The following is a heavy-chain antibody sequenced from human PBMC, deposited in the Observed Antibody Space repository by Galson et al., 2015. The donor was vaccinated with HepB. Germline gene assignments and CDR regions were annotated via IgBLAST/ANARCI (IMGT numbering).Heavy chain of an antibody. J-gene: IGHJ4*02. CDR1: GYTFTSYD. V-gene: IGHV1-8*01. D-gene: IGHD2-2*02. CDR3: ARGVKHCSSTSCYTAFGY. CDR2: MNPNSGNT. Sequence: SCKASGYTFTSYDINWVRQATGQGLEWMGWMNPNSGNTGYAQKFQGRVTMTRNTSISTAYMELSSLRSEDTAVYYCARGVKHCSSTSCYTAFGYWGQGTLVTVSS.